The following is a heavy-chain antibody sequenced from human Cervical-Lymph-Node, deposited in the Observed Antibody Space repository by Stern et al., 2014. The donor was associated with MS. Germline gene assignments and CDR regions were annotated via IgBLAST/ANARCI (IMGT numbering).Heavy chain of an antibody. CDR2: IDWDDDR. Sequence: ESGPALVKPTQTLTLTCTFSGFALSTSGMCVSWIRQPQGKALEWLARIDWDDDRYYSPSLKTRLTISKDTSKNQVVLTMTDMDPVDTATYYCARIKFGDYDYGMDVWGQGTTVTVSS. J-gene: IGHJ6*02. CDR3: ARIKFGDYDYGMDV. D-gene: IGHD3-16*01. CDR1: GFALSTSGMC. V-gene: IGHV2-70*11.